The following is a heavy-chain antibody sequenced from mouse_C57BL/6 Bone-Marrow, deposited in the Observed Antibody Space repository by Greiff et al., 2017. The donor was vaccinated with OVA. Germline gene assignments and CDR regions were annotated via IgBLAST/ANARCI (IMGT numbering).Heavy chain of an antibody. CDR3: ARDRGLWY. J-gene: IGHJ4*01. V-gene: IGHV5-4*01. Sequence: EVKLVESGGGLVKPGGSLKLSCAASGFTFSSYAMSWVRQTPEKRLEWVATISDGGSYTYYPDNVKGRFTISRDNAKNNLYLQMSHLKSEDTAMYYCARDRGLWYWGQGTSVTVSS. D-gene: IGHD1-1*02. CDR2: ISDGGSYT. CDR1: GFTFSSYA.